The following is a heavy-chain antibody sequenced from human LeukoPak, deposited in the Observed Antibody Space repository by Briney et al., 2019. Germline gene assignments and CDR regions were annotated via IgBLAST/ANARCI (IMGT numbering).Heavy chain of an antibody. CDR3: ARDSSAKGFDY. CDR2: IYYSGSA. J-gene: IGHJ4*02. V-gene: IGHV4-59*01. D-gene: IGHD2-2*01. Sequence: SETLSLTCTVSGGSISTYYWSWIRQPPGKGLEWIGYIYYSGSANYNPSLKSRVTISVDTCKNQFSLKLSSVTAADTAVYYCARDSSAKGFDYWGQGTLVTVSS. CDR1: GGSISTYY.